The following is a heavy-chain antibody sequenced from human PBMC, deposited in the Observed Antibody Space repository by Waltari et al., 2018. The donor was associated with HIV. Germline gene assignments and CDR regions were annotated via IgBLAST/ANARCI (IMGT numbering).Heavy chain of an antibody. CDR2: ISSSSSYI. J-gene: IGHJ6*02. CDR3: ARVRRFSGGMDV. D-gene: IGHD3-3*01. CDR1: GFTFSSNS. V-gene: IGHV3-21*01. Sequence: EVQLVESGGGLVKPGGSLRLSCAASGFTFSSNSMNWVRQAPGKGLEWVSSISSSSSYIYYADSVKGRFTISRDNAKNSLYLQMNSLRAEDTAVYYCARVRRFSGGMDVWGQGTTVTVSS.